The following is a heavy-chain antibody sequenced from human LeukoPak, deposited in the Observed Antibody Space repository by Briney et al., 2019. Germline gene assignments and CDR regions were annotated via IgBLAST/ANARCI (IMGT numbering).Heavy chain of an antibody. V-gene: IGHV1-69*04. Sequence: GASVKVSCKASGGTFSSYAISWVRRAPGQGLEWMGRITPILGIANYAQKFQGRVTITADKSTSTAYMELYSLRSEDTAVYYCARDVDCSSTSCLSWFDPWGQGTLVTVSS. D-gene: IGHD2-2*01. J-gene: IGHJ5*02. CDR2: ITPILGIA. CDR3: ARDVDCSSTSCLSWFDP. CDR1: GGTFSSYA.